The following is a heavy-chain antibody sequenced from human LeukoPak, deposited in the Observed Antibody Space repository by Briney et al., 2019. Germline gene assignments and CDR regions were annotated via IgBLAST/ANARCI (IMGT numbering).Heavy chain of an antibody. CDR2: IYSGGST. J-gene: IGHJ4*02. V-gene: IGHV3-66*01. CDR3: ARGRTTVTPHDY. D-gene: IGHD4-17*01. CDR1: GFTVSSNY. Sequence: GGSLRLSCAASGFTVSSNYMSWVRQAPGKGLEWVSVIYSGGSTYYADSVKGRFTISRDNSKNTLYLQMNSLRAEDTAVYYCARGRTTVTPHDYWGQGTLVTVSS.